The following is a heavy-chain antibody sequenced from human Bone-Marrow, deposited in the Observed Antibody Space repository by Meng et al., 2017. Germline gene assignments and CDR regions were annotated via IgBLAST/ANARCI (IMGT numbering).Heavy chain of an antibody. J-gene: IGHJ6*02. Sequence: SETLSLTCTVSGGSISSGGYYWSWIRQHPGKGLEWIGYIYYSGSTYYNPSLKSRVTISVDTSKNQFSLKLSSVTAADTAVYYCARVRINWGKDYYYGMDVWGHGTTVTVSS. CDR3: ARVRINWGKDYYYGMDV. V-gene: IGHV4-31*03. CDR2: IYYSGST. CDR1: GGSISSGGYY. D-gene: IGHD3-16*01.